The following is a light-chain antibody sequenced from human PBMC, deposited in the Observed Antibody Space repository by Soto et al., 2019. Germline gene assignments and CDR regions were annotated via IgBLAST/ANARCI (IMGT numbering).Light chain of an antibody. Sequence: MNQSASTLSAFIRDRVTITCRASQSVNSWLAWYQQRPGKAPKLLIYDASTLESGVPSRFTGSRSETNFTLIISSQQPEDFATYYCQQSYTTPLPFGGGSMVAIK. CDR2: DAS. CDR3: QQSYTTPLP. CDR1: QSVNSW. V-gene: IGKV1-39*01. J-gene: IGKJ4*01.